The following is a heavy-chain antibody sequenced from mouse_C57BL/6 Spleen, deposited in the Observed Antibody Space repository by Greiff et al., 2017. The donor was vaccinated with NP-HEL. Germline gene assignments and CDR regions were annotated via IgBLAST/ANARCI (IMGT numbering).Heavy chain of an antibody. CDR2: IYPGNGDT. CDR1: GYTFTSYN. V-gene: IGHV1-12*01. D-gene: IGHD2-3*01. CDR3: ARCDGYYGGYAMDY. J-gene: IGHJ4*01. Sequence: LQESGAELVRPGASVKMSCKASGYTFTSYNMHWVKQTPKQGLEWIGAIYPGNGDTSYNQKFKGKATLTVDKSSSTAYMQLSSLTSEDSAVYFCARCDGYYGGYAMDYWGQGTSVTVSS.